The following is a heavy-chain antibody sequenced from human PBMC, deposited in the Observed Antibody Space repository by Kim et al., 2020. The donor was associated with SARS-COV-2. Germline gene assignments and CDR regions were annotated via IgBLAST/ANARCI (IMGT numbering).Heavy chain of an antibody. CDR1: GFTFSSYS. CDR3: ARESGPGEEAVAAFDY. D-gene: IGHD6-19*01. J-gene: IGHJ4*02. V-gene: IGHV3-21*01. Sequence: GGSLRLSCAASGFTFSSYSMNWVRQAPGKGLEWVSSISSSSSYIYYADSVKGRFTISRDNAKNSLYLQMNSLRAEDTAVYYCARESGPGEEAVAAFDYWGQGTLVTVSS. CDR2: ISSSSSYI.